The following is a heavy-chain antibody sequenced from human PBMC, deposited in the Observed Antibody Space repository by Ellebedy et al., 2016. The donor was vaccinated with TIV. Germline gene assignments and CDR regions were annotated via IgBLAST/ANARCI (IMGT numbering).Heavy chain of an antibody. Sequence: SVKVSCKASGGTFSSYAISWVRQAPGQGLEWMGGIIPILNIANYAQKFQGRVTITADKSPNTAYMELSSLRSEDTALYDCATIRGCVGFWEAVDIWGQGTMVCVSS. D-gene: IGHD3-3*01. CDR2: IIPILNIA. V-gene: IGHV1-69*10. CDR3: ATIRGCVGFWEAVDI. CDR1: GGTFSSYA. J-gene: IGHJ3*02.